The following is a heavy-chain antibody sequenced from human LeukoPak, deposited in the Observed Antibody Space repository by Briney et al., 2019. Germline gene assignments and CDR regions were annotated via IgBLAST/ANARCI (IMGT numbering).Heavy chain of an antibody. CDR1: GGSFSGYY. CDR3: ARARAYNSAGSYYIVGAHVGFDI. Sequence: PSETLSLTCTVSGGSFSGYYWSWIRQPPGKGLEWIGEINYSGSTNYNPSLKSRVTISVDTSKNQFSLKLSSVTAADTAVYYCARARAYNSAGSYYIVGAHVGFDISGQGTMVTVSS. CDR2: INYSGST. J-gene: IGHJ3*02. V-gene: IGHV4-34*01. D-gene: IGHD3-10*01.